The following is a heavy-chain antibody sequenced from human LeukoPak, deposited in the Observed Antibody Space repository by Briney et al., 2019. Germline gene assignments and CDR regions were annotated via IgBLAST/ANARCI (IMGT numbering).Heavy chain of an antibody. CDR1: GYTFTSYG. J-gene: IGHJ6*03. D-gene: IGHD3-10*01. Sequence: ASVKASCKASGYTFTSYGISWVRQAPGQGLEWMGWISAYNGNTNYAQKLQGRVTMTTDTSTSTAYMELRSLRSDDTAVYYCARTATMVRGVINYYYYMDVWGKGTTVTISS. CDR3: ARTATMVRGVINYYYYMDV. V-gene: IGHV1-18*01. CDR2: ISAYNGNT.